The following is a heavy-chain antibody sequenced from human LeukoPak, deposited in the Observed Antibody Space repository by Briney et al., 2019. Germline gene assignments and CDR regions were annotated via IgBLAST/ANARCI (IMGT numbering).Heavy chain of an antibody. Sequence: ASVKVSCKASGYTFTGYYMHWVRQAPGQGLEWMGWINPNSGGTNYAQKFQGRVTMTRDTSISTAYMELSRLRSEDTAVYYCARRRLRYGTLDYWGQGTLVTVSS. CDR1: GYTFTGYY. CDR2: INPNSGGT. D-gene: IGHD5-12*01. J-gene: IGHJ4*02. CDR3: ARRRLRYGTLDY. V-gene: IGHV1-2*02.